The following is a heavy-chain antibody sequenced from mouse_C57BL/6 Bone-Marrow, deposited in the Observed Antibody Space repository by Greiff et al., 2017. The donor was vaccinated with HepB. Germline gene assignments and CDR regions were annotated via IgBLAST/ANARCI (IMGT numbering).Heavy chain of an antibody. J-gene: IGHJ2*01. D-gene: IGHD1-1*01. Sequence: EVKLQESGPGLVKPSQSLSLTCSVTGYSITSGYYWNWSRQFPGNKLEWMGYISYDGSNNYNPSLKNRISITRDTSKNQFFLKLNSVTTEDTATYYCAREGRGYYFDYWGQGTTLTVSS. CDR1: GYSITSGYY. CDR2: ISYDGSN. V-gene: IGHV3-6*01. CDR3: AREGRGYYFDY.